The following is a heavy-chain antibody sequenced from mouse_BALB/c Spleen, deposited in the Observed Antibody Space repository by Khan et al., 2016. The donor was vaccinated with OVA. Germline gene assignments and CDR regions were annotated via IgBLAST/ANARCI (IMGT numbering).Heavy chain of an antibody. CDR3: TRDRIDY. Sequence: VQLQQSGAELAKPGASVKMSCKASGYTFTTYWMHWVKQRPGQGLEWIGYINPTSGYTDYNERFKDMATLSAVKSSSTAYMQLSSLTSEDSAVYYCTRDRIDYWGQGTTLTVSS. CDR2: INPTSGYT. J-gene: IGHJ2*01. CDR1: GYTFTTYW. V-gene: IGHV1-7*01.